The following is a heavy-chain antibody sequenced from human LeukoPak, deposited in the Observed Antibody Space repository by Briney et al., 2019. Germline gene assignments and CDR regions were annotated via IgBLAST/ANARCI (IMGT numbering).Heavy chain of an antibody. CDR1: GGSISSSSYY. CDR2: IYSSGST. CDR3: ARVSIAVSGIPFDY. D-gene: IGHD6-19*01. V-gene: IGHV4-39*01. J-gene: IGHJ4*02. Sequence: SETLSLTCTVSGGSISSSSYYWGWIRQPPGKGLECIGTIYSSGSTYCNPSLKSRVTISVDTSKSKFYLKLSYVTAADTAVFYCARVSIAVSGIPFDYWGQGTLVTVSS.